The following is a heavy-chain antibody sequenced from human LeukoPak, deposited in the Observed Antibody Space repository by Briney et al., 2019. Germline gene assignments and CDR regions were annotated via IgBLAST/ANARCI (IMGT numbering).Heavy chain of an antibody. V-gene: IGHV4-59*08. J-gene: IGHJ5*02. Sequence: SQTLSPTSTVSARSISSYYCSWIRHPPGSVLEWIGYIHSSVSPNYNPSVKSRTTISVDTSKNQYSLKLGYVTATNTTMYYCGRHQLYCRGASCYPNWFDPWGQGILVTVSS. CDR1: ARSISSYY. CDR3: GRHQLYCRGASCYPNWFDP. CDR2: IHSSVSP. D-gene: IGHD2-15*01.